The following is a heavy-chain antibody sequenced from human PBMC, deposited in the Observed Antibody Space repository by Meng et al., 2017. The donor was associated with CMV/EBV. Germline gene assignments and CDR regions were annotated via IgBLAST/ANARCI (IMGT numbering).Heavy chain of an antibody. CDR2: IYSGGST. CDR3: ARRGGADY. D-gene: IGHD3-10*01. V-gene: IGHV3-66*04. Sequence: GQWVESGGGLVQPGGSLGLSWAASGFTVSSNYMSWVRQAPGKGLEWVSVIYSGGSTYYADSVKGRFTISRDNSKNTLYLQMNSLRAEDTAVYYCARRGGADYWGQGTLVTVSS. CDR1: GFTVSSNY. J-gene: IGHJ4*02.